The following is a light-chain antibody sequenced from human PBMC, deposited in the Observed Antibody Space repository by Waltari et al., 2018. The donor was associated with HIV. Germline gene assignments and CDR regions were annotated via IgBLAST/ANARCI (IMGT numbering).Light chain of an antibody. CDR2: YNA. V-gene: IGLV3-21*04. CDR3: QVWDDIIGPYVV. CDR1: NIEDKT. Sequence: YVLTQPPSVSVAPGEAARISCGGNNIEDKTVHWYQQKPGQAPVLVIYYNADRPSGIPGRFSGANSQNTATLTISRVEAGDEADYYCQVWDDIIGPYVVFGGGTKLTVL. J-gene: IGLJ3*02.